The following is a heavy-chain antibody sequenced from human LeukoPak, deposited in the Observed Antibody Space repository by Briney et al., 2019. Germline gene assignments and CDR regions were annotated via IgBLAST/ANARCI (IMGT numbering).Heavy chain of an antibody. CDR1: GFTFSSYS. V-gene: IGHV3-21*01. D-gene: IGHD6-13*01. CDR2: ISSSSSYI. J-gene: IGHJ4*02. Sequence: GGSLRLSCGASGFTFSSYSMNWVRQAPGKGLEWVSSISSSSSYIYYADSVKGRFTISRDNAKNSLYLQMNSLRAEDTAVYYCARISSSWYDYWGQGTLVTVSS. CDR3: ARISSSWYDY.